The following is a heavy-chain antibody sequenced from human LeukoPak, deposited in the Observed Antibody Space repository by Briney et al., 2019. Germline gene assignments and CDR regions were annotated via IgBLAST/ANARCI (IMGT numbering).Heavy chain of an antibody. J-gene: IGHJ4*02. D-gene: IGHD3-22*01. CDR3: AKTALVVGISDFDY. CDR1: GFTFSSYA. V-gene: IGHV3-23*01. Sequence: GGSLRLSCAASGFTFSSYAMSWLRQAPGKGLEWVSAISGSGGSTYYADCAKGRFTIYRDNSKNTLYLQIDSLRTEDTAVYYCAKTALVVGISDFDYCGQGTLVTVSS. CDR2: ISGSGGST.